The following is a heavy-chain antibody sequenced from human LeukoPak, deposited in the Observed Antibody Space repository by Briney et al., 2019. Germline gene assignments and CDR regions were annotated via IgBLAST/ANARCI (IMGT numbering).Heavy chain of an antibody. Sequence: PSGTLSLTCAVYGGSFSGYYWSWIRQPPGKGLEWIGEINHSGSTNYNPSLKSRVTISVDTSKNQFSLKLSSVTAADTAVYYCARLYYYDTSGQAYWGQGTLVTVSS. CDR3: ARLYYYDTSGQAY. V-gene: IGHV4-34*01. CDR2: INHSGST. J-gene: IGHJ4*02. D-gene: IGHD3-22*01. CDR1: GGSFSGYY.